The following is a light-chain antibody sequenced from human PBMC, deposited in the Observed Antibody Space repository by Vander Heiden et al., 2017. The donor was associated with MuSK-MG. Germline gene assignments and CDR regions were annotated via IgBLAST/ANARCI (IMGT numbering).Light chain of an antibody. CDR2: GDS. CDR3: QVWDSSSDHVV. Sequence: SYVLTQPPSVSVAPGQTTRITCGGNNIGRNSVHWYQQKPGQAPVLVVYGDSDRPSGIPERFSGSNSGNTATLTISRVEAGDEADYYCQVWDSSSDHVVFGGGTKLTVL. J-gene: IGLJ2*01. CDR1: NIGRNS. V-gene: IGLV3-21*02.